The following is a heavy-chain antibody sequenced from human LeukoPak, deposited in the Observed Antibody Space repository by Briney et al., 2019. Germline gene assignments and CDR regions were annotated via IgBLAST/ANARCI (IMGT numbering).Heavy chain of an antibody. CDR1: GYTFTGYY. CDR2: INPNSGGT. D-gene: IGHD1-26*01. J-gene: IGHJ5*02. V-gene: IGHV1-2*02. CDR3: ALVTWGRSGSYFYWFDP. Sequence: ASVKVSCKASGYTFTGYYMHWVRQAPGQGLEWMGWINPNSGGTNYAQKFQGRVTMTRDTSISTAYMELSRLRSDVTAVYYCALVTWGRSGSYFYWFDPWGQGTLVTVSS.